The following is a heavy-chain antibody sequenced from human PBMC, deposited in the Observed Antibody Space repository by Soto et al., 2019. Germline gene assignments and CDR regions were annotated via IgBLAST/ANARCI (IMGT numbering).Heavy chain of an antibody. Sequence: ASVKVTCNATGYNFSGYYMHWVRQAPGQGLEWMGWINPNSGGTNYAQKFQGRVTMTRDTSISTAYMELSRLRSDDTAVYYCAKSRVAAAGATGYYYFYGMDVWGQVTTVTVSS. J-gene: IGHJ6*02. CDR1: GYNFSGYY. CDR2: INPNSGGT. D-gene: IGHD6-13*01. V-gene: IGHV1-2*02. CDR3: AKSRVAAAGATGYYYFYGMDV.